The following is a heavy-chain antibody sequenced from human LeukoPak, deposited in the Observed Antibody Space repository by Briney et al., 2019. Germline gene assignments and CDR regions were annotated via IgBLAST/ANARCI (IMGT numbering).Heavy chain of an antibody. CDR2: IYYSGST. J-gene: IGHJ4*02. Sequence: SETLSLTCTVSGGPISSSTYYWGWIRQPPGKGLEWIGSIYYSGSTYYNPSLKSRVTISVDTSKNQFSLELSSVTAADTAVYYCASTVAGTLYWGQGTLVTVSS. D-gene: IGHD6-19*01. V-gene: IGHV4-39*01. CDR1: GGPISSSTYY. CDR3: ASTVAGTLY.